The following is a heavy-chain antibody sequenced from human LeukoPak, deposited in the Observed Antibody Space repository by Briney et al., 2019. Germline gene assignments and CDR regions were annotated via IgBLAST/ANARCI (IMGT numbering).Heavy chain of an antibody. V-gene: IGHV4-34*01. Sequence: SETLSLTCAVYAGSFSNYYWSWVRQPPGKGLEWIGEIYHSGSTNYNPSLKSRVTISVDTSKNQFSLKLSSVTAADTAMYYCARGSFDYGDYQIFDYWGQRTLVTVSS. J-gene: IGHJ4*02. CDR3: ARGSFDYGDYQIFDY. CDR2: IYHSGST. CDR1: AGSFSNYY. D-gene: IGHD4-17*01.